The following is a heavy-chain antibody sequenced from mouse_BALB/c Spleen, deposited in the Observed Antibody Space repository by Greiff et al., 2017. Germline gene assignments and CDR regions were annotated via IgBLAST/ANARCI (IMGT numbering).Heavy chain of an antibody. CDR1: GFTFSSYG. D-gene: IGHD4-1*01. CDR3: ARKAGTSGYFDV. Sequence: DVMLVESGGDLVKPGGSLKLSCAASGFTFSSYGMSWVRQTPDKRLEWVATISSVGSYTYYPDSVKGRFTISRDNAKNTLYLQMSSLKSEDTAMYYCARKAGTSGYFDVWGAGTTVTVSS. V-gene: IGHV5-6*02. CDR2: ISSVGSYT. J-gene: IGHJ1*01.